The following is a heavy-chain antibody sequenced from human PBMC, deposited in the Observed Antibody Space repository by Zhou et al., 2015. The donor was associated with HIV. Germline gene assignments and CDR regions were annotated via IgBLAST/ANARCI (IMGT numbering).Heavy chain of an antibody. Sequence: QVQLVQSGAEVKKPGSSVKVSCKASGGTFSSYAISWVRQAPGQGLEWMGGIIPIFGTANYAQKFQGRVTITADESTSTAYMELSSLRSEDTAVYYCARDQRVVPAAMGGGWFDPWGQGTLVTVSS. J-gene: IGHJ5*02. CDR3: ARDQRVVPAAMGGGWFDP. V-gene: IGHV1-69*01. CDR1: GGTFSSYA. D-gene: IGHD2-2*01. CDR2: IIPIFGTA.